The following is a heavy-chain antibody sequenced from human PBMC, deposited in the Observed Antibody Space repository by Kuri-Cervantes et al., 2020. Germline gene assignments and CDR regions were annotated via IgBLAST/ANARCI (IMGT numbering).Heavy chain of an antibody. Sequence: GESLKISRVASGFTFSGSYMAWVRQSPARGLEWVSDLSQDGNHKAYLDSVKGRFTTSRDNAKDSLYLEMNSLRAEDTAVYYCARVAREGSYYYYYMDVWGQGTLVTVSS. J-gene: IGHJ6*03. D-gene: IGHD1-26*01. CDR3: ARVAREGSYYYYYMDV. CDR2: LSQDGNHK. CDR1: GFTFSGSY. V-gene: IGHV3-7*02.